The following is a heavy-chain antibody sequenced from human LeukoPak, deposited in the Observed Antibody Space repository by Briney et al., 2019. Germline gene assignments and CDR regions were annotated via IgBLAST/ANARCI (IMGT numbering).Heavy chain of an antibody. D-gene: IGHD3-22*01. CDR2: ISGSGGDT. J-gene: IGHJ4*02. V-gene: IGHV3-23*01. CDR3: AKDQNYESSGYYGGFDC. Sequence: GGTLCLSCAASAFSFSSHVMPWVRQAPGKGLEWVSGISGSGGDTYHADSVKGRFTISRDNSKTTLNLQMNSLRAEDTALYFCAKDQNYESSGYYGGFDCWGQGTLVTVSS. CDR1: AFSFSSHV.